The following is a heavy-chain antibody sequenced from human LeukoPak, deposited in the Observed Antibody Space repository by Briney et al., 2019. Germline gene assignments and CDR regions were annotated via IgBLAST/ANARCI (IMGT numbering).Heavy chain of an antibody. Sequence: ASVKDSCKASGGTFSSYAISWVRQAPGQGLEWMGRIIPILGIANYAHKFQGRVTITADKSTSTAYMELSSLRSEDTAVYYCARDGEETYYYDSSGYYYRWFDPWGQGTLVTVSS. J-gene: IGHJ5*02. V-gene: IGHV1-69*04. CDR1: GGTFSSYA. D-gene: IGHD3-22*01. CDR2: IIPILGIA. CDR3: ARDGEETYYYDSSGYYYRWFDP.